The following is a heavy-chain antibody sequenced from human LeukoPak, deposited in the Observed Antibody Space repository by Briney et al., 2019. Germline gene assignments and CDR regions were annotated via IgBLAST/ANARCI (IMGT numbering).Heavy chain of an antibody. V-gene: IGHV1-69*13. J-gene: IGHJ4*02. Sequence: SVKVSCKASGGTFSSYAISWVRRAPGQGLEWMGGIIPIFGTANYAQKFQGRVTITADESTSTAYMELSSLRSEDTAVYYCARGDPTMVRGVATFDYWGQGTLVTVSS. D-gene: IGHD3-10*01. CDR1: GGTFSSYA. CDR2: IIPIFGTA. CDR3: ARGDPTMVRGVATFDY.